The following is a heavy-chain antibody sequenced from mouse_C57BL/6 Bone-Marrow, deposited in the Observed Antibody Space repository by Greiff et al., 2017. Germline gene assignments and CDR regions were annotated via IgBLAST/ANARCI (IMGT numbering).Heavy chain of an antibody. J-gene: IGHJ2*01. V-gene: IGHV5-4*01. CDR3: AREGAGDY. Sequence: EVKLMESGGGLVKPGGSLKLSCAASGFTFSSYAMSWVRQTPEKRLEWVATISDGGSYTYDPDNVKGRFTISRDNAKKNLYLQMSHLKSEDTAMYYCAREGAGDYWGQGTTLTVSS. CDR2: ISDGGSYT. CDR1: GFTFSSYA.